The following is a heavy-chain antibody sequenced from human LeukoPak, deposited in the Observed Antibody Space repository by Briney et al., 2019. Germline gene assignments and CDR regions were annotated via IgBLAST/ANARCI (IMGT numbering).Heavy chain of an antibody. CDR3: AKDGSGSYYPEYYFDY. J-gene: IGHJ4*02. D-gene: IGHD3-10*01. V-gene: IGHV3-23*01. CDR1: GFTFSSYA. Sequence: PGGSLRLSCAASGFTFSSYAMSWVRQAPGKGLEWVSAISGSGGSTYYADSVKGRFTISRDNSKNTLYLQMNSLRAEDTAVYYCAKDGSGSYYPEYYFDYWGQGTLVTVSS. CDR2: ISGSGGST.